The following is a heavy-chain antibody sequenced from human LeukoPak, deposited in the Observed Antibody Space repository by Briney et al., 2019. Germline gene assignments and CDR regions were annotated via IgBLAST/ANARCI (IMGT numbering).Heavy chain of an antibody. CDR2: IYYSGST. V-gene: IGHV4-61*01. D-gene: IGHD3-10*01. CDR1: GGSVSSGSYY. J-gene: IGHJ5*02. Sequence: SETLSLTCTVSGGSVSSGSYYWSWIRQPPGKGLEWIGYIYYSGSTNYNPSLKSRVTISVDTSKNQFSLKLSSVTAADTAVYYCASYGSGSYRFDPWGQGTLVTVSS. CDR3: ASYGSGSYRFDP.